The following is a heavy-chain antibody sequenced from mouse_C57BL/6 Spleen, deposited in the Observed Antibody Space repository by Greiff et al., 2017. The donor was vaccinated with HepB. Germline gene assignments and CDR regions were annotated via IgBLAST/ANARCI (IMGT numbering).Heavy chain of an antibody. J-gene: IGHJ4*01. V-gene: IGHV1-55*01. CDR1: GYTFTSYW. CDR3: ASGSYYYGSSYDYAMDY. Sequence: QVQLKQPGAELVKPGASVKMSCKASGYTFTSYWITWVKQRPGQGLEWIGDIYPGSGSTNYNEKFKSKATLTVDTSSSTAYMQLSSLTSEDSAVYYCASGSYYYGSSYDYAMDYWGQGTSVTVSS. D-gene: IGHD1-1*01. CDR2: IYPGSGST.